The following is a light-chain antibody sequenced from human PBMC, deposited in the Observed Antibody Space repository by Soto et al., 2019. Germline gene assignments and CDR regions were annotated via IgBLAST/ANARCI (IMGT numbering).Light chain of an antibody. CDR2: GAS. CDR3: QQYGSSPLT. V-gene: IGKV3-20*01. Sequence: EIVLTQSPGTLSLSPGERATLSCRASQSVSSSYLAWYQQKPGLAPRLLIYGASSRATCIPDRFSGSGSGTDFTLTISRLEPEDFAVYYCQQYGSSPLTFGGGTKVEIK. J-gene: IGKJ4*01. CDR1: QSVSSSY.